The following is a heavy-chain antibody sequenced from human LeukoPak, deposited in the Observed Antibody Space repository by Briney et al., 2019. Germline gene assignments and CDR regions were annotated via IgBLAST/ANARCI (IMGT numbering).Heavy chain of an antibody. Sequence: ASVKVSCKASGYTFISYGISWVRQAPGQWVEWMGWISAYNGNTNYAQKLQGRVAMTTDTSTSTAYMELRSLRSDDTAVYYCAMYGSGKFDYWGQGTLVTVSS. CDR3: AMYGSGKFDY. CDR2: ISAYNGNT. CDR1: GYTFISYG. V-gene: IGHV1-18*01. J-gene: IGHJ4*02. D-gene: IGHD3-10*01.